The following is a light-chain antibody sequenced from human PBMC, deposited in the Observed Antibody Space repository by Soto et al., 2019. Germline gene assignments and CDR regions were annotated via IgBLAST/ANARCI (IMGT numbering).Light chain of an antibody. J-gene: IGKJ1*01. Sequence: EVVLTQSPATLSLAPGERATLSCTASQTVASQLAWYQHKPGQAPRLLISDASNRATGVPARFSGSGSRTDFTLTINSLEPEDFAVYYCHQRFNWPWTFGQGTKVEIK. CDR2: DAS. V-gene: IGKV3-11*01. CDR3: HQRFNWPWT. CDR1: QTVASQ.